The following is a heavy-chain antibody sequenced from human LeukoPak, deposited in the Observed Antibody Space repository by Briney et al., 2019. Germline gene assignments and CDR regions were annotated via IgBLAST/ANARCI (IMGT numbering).Heavy chain of an antibody. D-gene: IGHD3-10*01. CDR1: GFTFDDYA. CDR2: ISWNSGSI. Sequence: GGSLRLSCAASGFTFDDYAMHRVRQAPGKGLEWVSGISWNSGSIGYADSVKGRFTISRDNAKNSLYLQMNSLRAEDTALYYCAKDTRHYYGSGRLGYFDYWGQGTLVTVSS. V-gene: IGHV3-9*01. CDR3: AKDTRHYYGSGRLGYFDY. J-gene: IGHJ4*02.